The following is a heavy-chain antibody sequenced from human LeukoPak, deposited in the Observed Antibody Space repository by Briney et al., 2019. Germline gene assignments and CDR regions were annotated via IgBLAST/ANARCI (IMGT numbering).Heavy chain of an antibody. CDR3: VRDWGYDSSGYWQKYFDT. D-gene: IGHD3-22*01. J-gene: IGHJ4*02. V-gene: IGHV3-74*01. CDR1: GFTFSTFW. CDR2: INHDGSST. Sequence: SGGSLRLSCATSGFTFSTFWMHWVRQAPGKGLVWVSRINHDGSSTNYADSVKGRFTISRDNAKNTPYLQMNSLRAEDTAVYYCVRDWGYDSSGYWQKYFDTWGQGTLVTVSS.